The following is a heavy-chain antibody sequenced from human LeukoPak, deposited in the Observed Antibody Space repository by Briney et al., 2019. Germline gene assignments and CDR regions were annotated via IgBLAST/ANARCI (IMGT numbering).Heavy chain of an antibody. CDR1: GGSVSSSSYY. J-gene: IGHJ4*02. D-gene: IGHD5-24*01. CDR2: IYYSGST. Sequence: SETLSLTCTVSGGSVSSSSYYWGWIRQSPGKGLEWIGSIYYSGSTYYNPSLKSRVTISVDTFKNQFSLKLSSVTAADTAVYYCARRGKDEGFDYWGQGTLVTVSS. CDR3: ARRGKDEGFDY. V-gene: IGHV4-39*01.